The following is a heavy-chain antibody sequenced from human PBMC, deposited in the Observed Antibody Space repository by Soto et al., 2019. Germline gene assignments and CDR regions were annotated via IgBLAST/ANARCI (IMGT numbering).Heavy chain of an antibody. D-gene: IGHD3-9*01. CDR2: IIPIFGTA. CDR1: GGTFSSYA. J-gene: IGHJ6*02. CDR3: ARDRYYDILTGYTYYYYGMDV. Sequence: QVQLVQSGAEVKKPGSSVKVSCKASGGTFSSYAISWVRQAPGQGLEWMGGIIPIFGTANYAQKFQGRVTLTADKSTSTAYMELSSLGPEDTAVYYCARDRYYDILTGYTYYYYGMDVWGQGTTVTVSS. V-gene: IGHV1-69*06.